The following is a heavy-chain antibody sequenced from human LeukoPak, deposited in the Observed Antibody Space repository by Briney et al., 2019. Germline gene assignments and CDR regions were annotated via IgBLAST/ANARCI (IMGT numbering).Heavy chain of an antibody. D-gene: IGHD3-10*01. V-gene: IGHV4-34*01. Sequence: NPSETLSLTCAVSGGSFCGFYWSWVRQPPGEGLEWIGEMNYRGSINYNPSLKSRVTISVDTSKNEFSLKLTSVTAADTAVYYCARGGGPWGQGTQVTVSS. CDR2: MNYRGSI. J-gene: IGHJ5*02. CDR1: GGSFCGFY. CDR3: ARGGGP.